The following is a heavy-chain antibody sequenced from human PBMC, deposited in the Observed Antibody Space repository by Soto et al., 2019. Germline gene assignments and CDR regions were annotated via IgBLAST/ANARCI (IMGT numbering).Heavy chain of an antibody. CDR1: GGSISSSSYY. CDR2: IYYSGST. V-gene: IGHV4-39*01. D-gene: IGHD2-15*01. J-gene: IGHJ5*02. Sequence: PSETLSLTCTVSGGSISSSSYYWGWIRQPPGKGLEWIGSIYYSGSTYYNPSLKSRVTISVDTSKNQFSLKLSSVTAADTAVYYCARGPDCSGGSCYSGWLDPWGQGTLVTFSS. CDR3: ARGPDCSGGSCYSGWLDP.